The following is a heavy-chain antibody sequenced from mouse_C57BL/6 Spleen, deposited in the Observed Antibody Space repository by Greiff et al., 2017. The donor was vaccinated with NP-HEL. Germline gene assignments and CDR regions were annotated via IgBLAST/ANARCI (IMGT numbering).Heavy chain of an antibody. J-gene: IGHJ2*01. V-gene: IGHV1-74*01. CDR3: AIEGGITTVVATSDY. CDR2: IHPSDSYT. Sequence: QVQLKQPGAELVKPGASVKVSCKASGYTFTSFWMHWVKQRPGQGLEWIGRIHPSDSYTNYNQKFKGKATLTVDKSSSTAYMQLSSLTSEDSAVYYCAIEGGITTVVATSDYWGQGTTLTVSS. CDR1: GYTFTSFW. D-gene: IGHD1-1*01.